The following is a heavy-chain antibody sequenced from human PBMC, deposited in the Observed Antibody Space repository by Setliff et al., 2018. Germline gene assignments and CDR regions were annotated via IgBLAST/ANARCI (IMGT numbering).Heavy chain of an antibody. CDR3: ARINFYVSSGHYYAPDY. CDR1: GYTFTNYG. Sequence: ASVKVSCKTSGYTFTNYGITWVRQAPGQGLEWMGWINNYNTNTNYAQKPQGRVAMTTGTSTSTAYMGLRSLRSDDSAVYYCARINFYVSSGHYYAPDYWGQGTLGTVSS. V-gene: IGHV1-18*01. J-gene: IGHJ4*02. D-gene: IGHD3-22*01. CDR2: INNYNTNT.